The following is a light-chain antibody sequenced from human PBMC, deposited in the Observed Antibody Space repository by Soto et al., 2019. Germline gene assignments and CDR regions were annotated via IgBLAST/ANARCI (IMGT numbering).Light chain of an antibody. CDR2: EGI. J-gene: IGLJ1*01. CDR3: CSYVGANNHV. Sequence: QSARSPPAAVSWSPGRLITISCSGTSSNIGGYNVVSWYQQHPGKAPKVIVYEGIKRPSGVSDRFSGSTSGSTASLTISGLQAEEDAEYYCCSYVGANNHVFGSGTKVTVL. V-gene: IGLV2-23*01. CDR1: SSNIGGYNV.